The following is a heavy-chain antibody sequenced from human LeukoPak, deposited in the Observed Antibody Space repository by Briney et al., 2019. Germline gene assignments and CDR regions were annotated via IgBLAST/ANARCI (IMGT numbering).Heavy chain of an antibody. Sequence: SQTLSLTCALSGDSVSTKSASSIWTRHSPSGGIECLRSTYDSSKWSNEEAVSVKARITINPDTSKNQFTLQLNSVTPEDSAVYYCTRDPAWGSAWGQGTLVTVSS. CDR3: TRDPAWGSA. V-gene: IGHV6-1*01. CDR2: TYDSSKWSN. CDR1: GDSVSTKSAS. J-gene: IGHJ5*02. D-gene: IGHD3-16*01.